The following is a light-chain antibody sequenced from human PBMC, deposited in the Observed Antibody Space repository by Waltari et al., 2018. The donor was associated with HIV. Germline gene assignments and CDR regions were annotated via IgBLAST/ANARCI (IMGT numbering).Light chain of an antibody. CDR3: GSYAGSNAYV. J-gene: IGLJ1*01. CDR2: EVS. CDR1: SNDVGYYNL. V-gene: IGLV2-23*02. Sequence: QSALTQPASVSGSPGQSITIPCTGTSNDVGYYNLVSWYQQDPSNAPKVMIYEVSKLPSGVSNLFSGSKSGNTASLTISGLQAEDDADYYCGSYAGSNAYVFGIGTKVTVL.